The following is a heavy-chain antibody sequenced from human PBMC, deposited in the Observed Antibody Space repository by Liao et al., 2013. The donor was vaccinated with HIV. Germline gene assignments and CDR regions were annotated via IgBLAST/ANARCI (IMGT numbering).Heavy chain of an antibody. CDR2: IYTRGST. J-gene: IGHJ5*02. Sequence: QVQLQQWGAGLLKPSETLSLTCAVYGGSISSGSYYWSWIRQPAGKGLEWIGRIYTRGSTNYNPSLKSRVTISVDTSKNQFSLKLSSVTAADTAVYYCAREDDFWSGYPFDPWGQGILVTVSS. V-gene: IGHV4-61*02. D-gene: IGHD3-3*01. CDR1: GGSISSGSYY. CDR3: AREDDFWSGYPFDP.